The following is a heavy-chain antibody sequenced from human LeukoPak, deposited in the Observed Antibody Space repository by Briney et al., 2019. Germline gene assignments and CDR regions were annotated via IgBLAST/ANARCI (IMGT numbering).Heavy chain of an antibody. J-gene: IGHJ6*02. V-gene: IGHV1-8*01. D-gene: IGHD2-2*01. CDR2: MNPNSGNT. CDR1: GYTFTSYD. Sequence: ASVKVSCKASGYTFTSYDINWVRQATGRGLEWMGWMNPNSGNTGYAQKFQGRVTMTRNTSISTAYMELSSLRSEDTAVYYCARLPSVVVPAAIQRYYYGMDVWGQGTTVTVSS. CDR3: ARLPSVVVPAAIQRYYYGMDV.